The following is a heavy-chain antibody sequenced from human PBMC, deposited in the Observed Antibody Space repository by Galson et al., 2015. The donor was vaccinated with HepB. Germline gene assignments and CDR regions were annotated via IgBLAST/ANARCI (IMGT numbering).Heavy chain of an antibody. J-gene: IGHJ3*02. CDR2: IYYSGST. CDR1: GGSISSSSYY. CDR3: ARSYSGSHDAFDI. D-gene: IGHD1-26*01. V-gene: IGHV4-39*01. Sequence: ETLSLTCTVSGGSISSSSYYWGWIRQPPGKGLEWIGSIYYSGSTYYNPSLKSRVTISVDTSKNQFSLKLSSVTAADTAVYYCARSYSGSHDAFDIWGQGTMVTVSS.